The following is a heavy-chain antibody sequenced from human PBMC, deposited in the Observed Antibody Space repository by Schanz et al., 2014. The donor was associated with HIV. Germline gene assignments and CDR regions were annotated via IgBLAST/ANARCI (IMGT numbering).Heavy chain of an antibody. J-gene: IGHJ4*02. D-gene: IGHD3-22*01. CDR1: GFNFNNYA. CDR3: AKPEYDSRGSSQSHFDY. CDR2: ISESGGRT. Sequence: VQLAESGGGVVRPGRSLRLSCAASGFNFNNYAMTWVRQAPGKGLEWVSSISESGGRTYYADSVNGRFTISRDNSKNTLYLQMTTLRIDDTAVYYCAKPEYDSRGSSQSHFDYGGQGTLVTVSS. V-gene: IGHV3-23*04.